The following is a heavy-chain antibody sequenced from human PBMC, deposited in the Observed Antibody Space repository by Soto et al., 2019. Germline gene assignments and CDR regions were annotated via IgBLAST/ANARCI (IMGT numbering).Heavy chain of an antibody. J-gene: IGHJ4*02. CDR3: AKDATGYSSSWSFMFDY. D-gene: IGHD6-13*01. V-gene: IGHV3-23*01. Sequence: GGSLRLSCAASGFTFSSYAMSWVRQAPGKGLEWVSAISGSGGSTYYADSVKGRFTISRDNSKNTLYLQMNSLRAEDTAVYYCAKDATGYSSSWSFMFDYWGQGTLVTVSS. CDR2: ISGSGGST. CDR1: GFTFSSYA.